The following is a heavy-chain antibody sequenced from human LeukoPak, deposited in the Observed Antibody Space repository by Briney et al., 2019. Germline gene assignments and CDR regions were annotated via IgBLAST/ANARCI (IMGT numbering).Heavy chain of an antibody. V-gene: IGHV4-34*01. D-gene: IGHD3-16*02. CDR3: ARALVTFGGVIVIPPGD. Sequence: SETLSLTCTVSGGSISSYYWNWIRQPPGKGLEWIGEINHGGGTKYNPSLKSRATISVDTSKKQFSLNLSSVTAADTAVYYCARALVTFGGVIVIPPGDWGQGTLVTVSS. CDR1: GGSISSYY. J-gene: IGHJ4*02. CDR2: INHGGGT.